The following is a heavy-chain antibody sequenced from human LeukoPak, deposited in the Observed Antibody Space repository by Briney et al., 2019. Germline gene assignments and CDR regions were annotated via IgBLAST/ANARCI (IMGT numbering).Heavy chain of an antibody. D-gene: IGHD7-27*01. CDR3: ARRGNWGFFDY. CDR2: IYYSGST. Sequence: SETLSLTCTVSGGSISSYYWSWIRQPPGKGLEWIGYIYYSGSTNYNPSLKSRVTISVDTSKNLFSLKLTSVTAADTAVYYCARRGNWGFFDYWGQGTLVTVSS. V-gene: IGHV4-59*01. CDR1: GGSISSYY. J-gene: IGHJ4*01.